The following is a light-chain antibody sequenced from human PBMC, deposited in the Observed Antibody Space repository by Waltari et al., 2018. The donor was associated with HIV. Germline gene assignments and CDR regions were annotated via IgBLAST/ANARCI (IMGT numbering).Light chain of an antibody. J-gene: IGLJ2*01. V-gene: IGLV3-25*03. CDR3: QSADTSGKYVV. CDR1: ALTKQH. Sequence: SYELTQSSSVSVSPGQTATITCSGDALTKQHAYWYHQRPGKAPLLGIFKDTERPSGVPERFSGSSSGTTVPLKISGVEAEDEGDYYCQSADTSGKYVVFGGGTKVTVL. CDR2: KDT.